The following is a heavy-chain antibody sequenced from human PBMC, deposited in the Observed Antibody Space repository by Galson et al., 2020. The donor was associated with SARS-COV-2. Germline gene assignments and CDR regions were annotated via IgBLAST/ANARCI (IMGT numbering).Heavy chain of an antibody. CDR1: GFTSTYSV. V-gene: IGHV3-30-3*01. CDR2: ISFEGAKT. J-gene: IGHJ5*02. D-gene: IGHD1-7*01. CDR3: ATATTTDP. Sequence: GGSLRLSCAASGFTSTYSVTPWVSQGQGKWREWVASISFEGAKTYYGDSGQGRFSISTDNSKNTLFLQMNSLRVEDTAVYYCATATTTDPWGQGTLVTVSS.